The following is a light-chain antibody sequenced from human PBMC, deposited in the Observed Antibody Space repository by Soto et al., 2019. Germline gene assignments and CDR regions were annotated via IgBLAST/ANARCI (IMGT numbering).Light chain of an antibody. CDR2: DVT. Sequence: QSALTQPASVSGSPGQSITISCTGTSSDVGGYIYVSWHQQHPGTAPKLMIYDVTIRPSGVSHRFSGSKSGNTASLTISNLQAEDEADYYCSSFTSSNTLLFGVGTKLTVL. J-gene: IGLJ2*01. CDR1: SSDVGGYIY. CDR3: SSFTSSNTLL. V-gene: IGLV2-14*03.